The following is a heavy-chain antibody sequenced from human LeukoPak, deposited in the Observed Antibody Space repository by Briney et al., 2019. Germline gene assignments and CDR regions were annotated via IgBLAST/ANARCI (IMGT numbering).Heavy chain of an antibody. Sequence: GGSLRFSCAASGFTFSNYALSWVRQAPGKGLEWVSFISSTGGNTYYADSVKGRFTISRDNSKNTLYLEMNSLRAEDTALYYCAKKPCGSQPFDYWGQGTLVTVSS. CDR2: ISSTGGNT. J-gene: IGHJ4*02. CDR1: GFTFSNYA. CDR3: AKKPCGSQPFDY. V-gene: IGHV3-23*01. D-gene: IGHD2-21*01.